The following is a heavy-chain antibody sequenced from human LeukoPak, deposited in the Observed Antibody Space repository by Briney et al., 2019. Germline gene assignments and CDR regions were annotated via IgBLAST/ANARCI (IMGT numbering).Heavy chain of an antibody. J-gene: IGHJ4*02. CDR1: GYTFTSYD. CDR3: ARAGVAATGLDY. D-gene: IGHD2-15*01. Sequence: ASAKVSCKASGYTFTSYDINWVRQAPGQGLEWMGWMNPNSGNRRYAQSFQGRVIMTTDTSINTAYMELSSLTSQDTAIYFCARAGVAATGLDYWSQGTLVTVSS. V-gene: IGHV1-8*01. CDR2: MNPNSGNR.